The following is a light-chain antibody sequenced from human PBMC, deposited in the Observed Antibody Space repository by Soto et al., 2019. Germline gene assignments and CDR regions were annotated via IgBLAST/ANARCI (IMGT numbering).Light chain of an antibody. CDR3: QQYNNWPSIT. V-gene: IGKV3-15*01. CDR2: DAS. J-gene: IGKJ5*01. CDR1: QSIDFN. Sequence: EIVMTQSPDTLSVSPGERATLSCRASQSIDFNLAWYQQKPGQSPRLLIYDASTRATGIPARFSGSGSGTEFTLTISSLQSEDVAVYYCQQYNNWPSITFGRGTRLEIK.